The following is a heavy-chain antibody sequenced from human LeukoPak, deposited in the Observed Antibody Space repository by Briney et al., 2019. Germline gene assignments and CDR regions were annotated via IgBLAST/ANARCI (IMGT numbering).Heavy chain of an antibody. J-gene: IGHJ4*02. D-gene: IGHD3-16*01. CDR1: GGSFSGYY. Sequence: ASETLSLTCAVYGGSFSGYYWSWIGQPPGKGLEWIGEINHSGSTNYNPSLKSRVTISVDTSKNQFSLKLSSVTAADTAVYYCASPRRGLRYYDYWGQGTLVTVSS. CDR2: INHSGST. V-gene: IGHV4-34*01. CDR3: ASPRRGLRYYDY.